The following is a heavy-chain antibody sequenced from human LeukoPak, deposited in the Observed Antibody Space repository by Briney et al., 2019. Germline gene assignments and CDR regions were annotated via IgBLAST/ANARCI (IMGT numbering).Heavy chain of an antibody. D-gene: IGHD6-19*01. V-gene: IGHV1-2*02. CDR2: INPYSGGT. J-gene: IGHJ4*02. Sequence: AAVKVSCKASGYTLSDYYMHWVRQAPGQGLEWMGWINPYSGGTNYAEKFQGRVTMTRDTSMTTAYMELSSLGSDDTAMYYCATLRRSGWYIGDWGQGTLVTVSS. CDR3: ATLRRSGWYIGD. CDR1: GYTLSDYY.